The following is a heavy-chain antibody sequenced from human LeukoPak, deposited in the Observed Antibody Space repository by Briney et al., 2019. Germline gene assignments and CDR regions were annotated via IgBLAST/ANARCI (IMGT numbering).Heavy chain of an antibody. D-gene: IGHD3-10*01. CDR2: INHSGST. Sequence: PSETLSLTCAVYGGSFSGYYWSWIRQPPGKGLEWIGEINHSGSTNNNPSLKSRVTISVDTSKNQFSLKLSSVTAADTAVYYCARGLTSGRRQRRALYDYWGQGTLVTVSS. CDR3: ARGLTSGRRQRRALYDY. J-gene: IGHJ4*02. CDR1: GGSFSGYY. V-gene: IGHV4-34*01.